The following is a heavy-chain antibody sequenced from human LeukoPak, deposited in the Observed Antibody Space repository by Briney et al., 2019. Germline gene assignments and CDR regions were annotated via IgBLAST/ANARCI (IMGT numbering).Heavy chain of an antibody. CDR2: INPNSGGT. CDR3: ARHSVDGYNFLGDYGMDV. Sequence: ASVKVSCKASGYTFTGYYMHWVRQAPGQGLEWMGWINPNSGGTNYAQKFQGRVTMTRDTSISTAYMELSRLRSDDTAVYYCARHSVDGYNFLGDYGMDVWGQGTTVTVSS. J-gene: IGHJ6*02. CDR1: GYTFTGYY. V-gene: IGHV1-2*02. D-gene: IGHD5-12*01.